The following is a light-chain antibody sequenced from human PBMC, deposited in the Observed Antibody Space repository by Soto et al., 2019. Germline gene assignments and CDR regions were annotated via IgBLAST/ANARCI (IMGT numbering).Light chain of an antibody. CDR1: SSDIGSYNR. Sequence: QSVLTQPPSVSGSPGQSVTISCTGTSSDIGSYNRVSWYQQTPGTAPKLIIYEVSNRPSGVPNRFSGSKSGITASLTISGLQAEDEADYYCSSFTSIGTGVFGGGTKLTVL. J-gene: IGLJ3*02. CDR3: SSFTSIGTGV. V-gene: IGLV2-18*02. CDR2: EVS.